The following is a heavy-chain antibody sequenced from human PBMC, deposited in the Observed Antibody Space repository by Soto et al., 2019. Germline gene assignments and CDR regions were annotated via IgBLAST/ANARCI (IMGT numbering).Heavy chain of an antibody. CDR3: AALLGDCSGGSCSDYYYYYMDV. CDR1: GFTFTSSA. V-gene: IGHV1-58*02. CDR2: IVVGSGNT. D-gene: IGHD2-15*01. Sequence: ASVKVSCKASGFTFTSSAMQWVRQARGQRLEWIGWIVVGSGNTNYAQKFQERVTITRDMSTSTAYMELSSLRSEDTAVYYCAALLGDCSGGSCSDYYYYYMDVWGKGTTVTVSS. J-gene: IGHJ6*03.